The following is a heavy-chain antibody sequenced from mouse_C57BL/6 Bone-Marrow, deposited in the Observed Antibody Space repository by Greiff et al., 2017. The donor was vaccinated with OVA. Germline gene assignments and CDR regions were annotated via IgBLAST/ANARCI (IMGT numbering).Heavy chain of an antibody. CDR2: IYPGDGDT. Sequence: QVQLQQSGPELVKPGASVKISCKASGYAFSSYWMNWVKQRPGKGLEWIGRIYPGDGDTNYNGKFKGKATLTADKSSSTAYMQLSSLTSADSAVYFCARPQVVATEGGMDDWGQGTSVTVSS. D-gene: IGHD1-1*01. V-gene: IGHV1-82*01. CDR1: GYAFSSYW. CDR3: ARPQVVATEGGMDD. J-gene: IGHJ4*01.